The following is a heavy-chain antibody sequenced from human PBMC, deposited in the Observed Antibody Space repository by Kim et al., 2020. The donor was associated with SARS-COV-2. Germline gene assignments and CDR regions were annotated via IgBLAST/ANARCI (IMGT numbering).Heavy chain of an antibody. D-gene: IGHD3-9*01. V-gene: IGHV1-46*01. CDR1: GYTFTSYY. J-gene: IGHJ5*02. CDR2: INPSGGST. Sequence: ASVKVSCKASGYTFTSYYMHWVRQAPGQGLEWMGIINPSGGSTSYAQKFQGRVTMTRDTSTSTVYMELSSLRSEDTAVYYCARDFRHYDILTGYPRGNWFDPWGQGTLVTVSS. CDR3: ARDFRHYDILTGYPRGNWFDP.